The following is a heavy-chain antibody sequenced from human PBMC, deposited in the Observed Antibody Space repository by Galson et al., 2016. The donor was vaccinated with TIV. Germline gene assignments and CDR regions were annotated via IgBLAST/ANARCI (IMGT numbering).Heavy chain of an antibody. CDR3: VREGSTVTMHHYFGMDV. CDR2: IYESGTT. J-gene: IGHJ6*02. Sequence: SETLSLTCAVSGYSINSGYYWGWIRQPPGKGLQWIGSIYESGTTYYNPSLKSRLTMSVDTSKNQFSLKLSSVGAADTAVYYCVREGSTVTMHHYFGMDVWGQGTSVTVS. CDR1: GYSINSGYY. D-gene: IGHD4-17*01. V-gene: IGHV4-38-2*02.